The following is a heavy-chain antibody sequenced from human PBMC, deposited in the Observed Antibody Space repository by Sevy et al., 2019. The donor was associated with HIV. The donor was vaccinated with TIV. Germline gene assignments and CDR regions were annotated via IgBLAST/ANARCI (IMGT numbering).Heavy chain of an antibody. CDR3: ARGMTDHEVVGATYYYYMDV. CDR2: IYSGGRT. J-gene: IGHJ6*03. CDR1: GFIVSSNY. D-gene: IGHD1-26*01. V-gene: IGHV3-53*01. Sequence: GGSLRLSCAASGFIVSSNYMSWVRQAPGKGLEWVSIIYSGGRTYYADSVKGRFTISRDNSKNTLYLQMNSLRAEDTAVYYCARGMTDHEVVGATYYYYMDVWGKGTTVTVSS.